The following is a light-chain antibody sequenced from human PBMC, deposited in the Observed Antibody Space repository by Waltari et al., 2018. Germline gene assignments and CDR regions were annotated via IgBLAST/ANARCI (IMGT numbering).Light chain of an antibody. CDR1: QSISSW. CDR3: QQYNGYWT. Sequence: DIKMTQSPFTLSTSVGDSVTITCRASQSISSWLAWYQQKPGTAPKLLIYKASTLESGVPSRFSGSGSGTEFTLTINSLQPDDFATYYCQQYNGYWTFGQGTKVEIK. CDR2: KAS. J-gene: IGKJ1*01. V-gene: IGKV1-5*03.